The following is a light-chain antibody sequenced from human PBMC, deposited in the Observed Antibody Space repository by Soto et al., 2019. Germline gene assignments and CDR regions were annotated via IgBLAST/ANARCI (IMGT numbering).Light chain of an antibody. CDR2: DAS. CDR1: QSIRTY. Sequence: DIQMTQSPSSLSASVGDRVTITCRTSQSIRTYLSRYQQKPGKAPNVLISDASSLQSGVPSRFSGSGSGTDFTLTISSLQAEDSATYYCQQSYSIPTTFGQGTRLEIK. V-gene: IGKV1-39*01. CDR3: QQSYSIPTT. J-gene: IGKJ5*01.